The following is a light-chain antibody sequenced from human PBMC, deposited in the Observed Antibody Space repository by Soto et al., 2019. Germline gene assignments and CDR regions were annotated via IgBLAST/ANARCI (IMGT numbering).Light chain of an antibody. CDR3: QQYGSSLYT. CDR1: QSVSSSY. V-gene: IGKV3-20*01. Sequence: EIVLTQSPGTLSLSPGERATLFCRASQSVSSSYLAWYQQKPGQAPRLLIYGASSRATGIPDRFSGSGSGTDFTLTISRLEPEDFAVYYCQQYGSSLYTFGQGTQLEIK. J-gene: IGKJ2*01. CDR2: GAS.